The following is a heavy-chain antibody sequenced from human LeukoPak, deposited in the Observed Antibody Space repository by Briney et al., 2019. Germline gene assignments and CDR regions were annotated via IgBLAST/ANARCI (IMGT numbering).Heavy chain of an antibody. J-gene: IGHJ6*03. V-gene: IGHV3-7*01. CDR3: ARGPQASYYYDSSGIYYMDV. D-gene: IGHD3-22*01. Sequence: GGSLRLSRAASGFTFSSYWMSWVRQAPGKGLEWVANIKQDGSEKYYVDSVKGRFTISRDNAKNSLYLQMNSLRAEDTAVYYCARGPQASYYYDSSGIYYMDVWGKGTTVTVSS. CDR1: GFTFSSYW. CDR2: IKQDGSEK.